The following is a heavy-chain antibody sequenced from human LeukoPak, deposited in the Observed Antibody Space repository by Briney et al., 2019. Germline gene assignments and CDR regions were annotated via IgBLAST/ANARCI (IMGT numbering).Heavy chain of an antibody. Sequence: GRSLRLSCAASGFTFSSYGMSWFRQAPGKGLEWVGFIRSKAFGGTPEHAASVKGRFTISRDDSKSIAYLQMNSLKTEDTAVYYCSREYFDWLWGQGTLVTVSS. D-gene: IGHD3-9*01. J-gene: IGHJ4*02. CDR3: SREYFDWL. CDR1: GFTFSSYG. CDR2: IRSKAFGGTP. V-gene: IGHV3-49*03.